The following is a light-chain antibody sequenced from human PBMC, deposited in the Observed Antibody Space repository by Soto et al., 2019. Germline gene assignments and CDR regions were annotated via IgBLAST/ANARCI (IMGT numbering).Light chain of an antibody. CDR1: SSDVGGYNY. Sequence: QSVLTQPPSASGSPGQSVTSSCTGTSSDVGGYNYVSWYHQYPGRAPKLMIYEVTKRPSGVPDRFSGSKSGNTASLTVSGLQAEDEADYYCSSYAASNNFYFVFGGGTKLTVL. CDR2: EVT. J-gene: IGLJ3*02. V-gene: IGLV2-8*01. CDR3: SSYAASNNFYFV.